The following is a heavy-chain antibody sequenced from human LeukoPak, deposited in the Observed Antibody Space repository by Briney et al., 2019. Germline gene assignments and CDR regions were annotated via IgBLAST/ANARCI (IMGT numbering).Heavy chain of an antibody. Sequence: SETLTLTCTVSGDSLNSGNYYWTWIRQHPGKGLEWIGYIFTSGNTYYSPSLKGRLLTSVDTSKSQFSLRLTSVTAADTAVYYCARATLRGDPFDFWGQGIQVTVSS. CDR3: ARATLRGDPFDF. CDR1: GDSLNSGNYY. J-gene: IGHJ4*02. D-gene: IGHD2-21*02. CDR2: IFTSGNT. V-gene: IGHV4-31*03.